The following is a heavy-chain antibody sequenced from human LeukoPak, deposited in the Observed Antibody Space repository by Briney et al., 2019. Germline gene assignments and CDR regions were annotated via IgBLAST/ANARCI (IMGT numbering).Heavy chain of an antibody. CDR1: GFTFSSYA. Sequence: PGGSLSLSCAASGFTFSSYAMSWVRQAPGKGLEWVSAISGSGGSTYYADSVKGRFTISRDNSKNTLYLQMNGLRAEDTAVYYCAKPPGLYYDFWSGYFPFDYWGQGTLVTVSS. J-gene: IGHJ4*02. V-gene: IGHV3-23*01. CDR3: AKPPGLYYDFWSGYFPFDY. CDR2: ISGSGGST. D-gene: IGHD3-3*01.